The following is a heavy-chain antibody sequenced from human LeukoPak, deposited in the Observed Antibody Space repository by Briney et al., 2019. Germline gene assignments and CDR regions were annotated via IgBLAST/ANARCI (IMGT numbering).Heavy chain of an antibody. CDR3: ARYSVATRYYYYYGMDV. Sequence: SETLSLTCTVSGGSISSYYWSWIRQPPGKGLEWIGYIYYSGSTNYNPSLMSRVTISVDTSKNQFSLKLSSVTAADTAVYYCARYSVATRYYYYYGMDVWGQGTTVTVSS. CDR1: GGSISSYY. CDR2: IYYSGST. D-gene: IGHD1-26*01. J-gene: IGHJ6*02. V-gene: IGHV4-59*01.